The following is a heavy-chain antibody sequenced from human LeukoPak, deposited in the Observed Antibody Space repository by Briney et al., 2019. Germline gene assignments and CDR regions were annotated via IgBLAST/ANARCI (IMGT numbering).Heavy chain of an antibody. D-gene: IGHD2-21*01. Sequence: SVKVSCKASGGTFSSYAINWVRQAPGRGLEWMGRIIPIFGIANYAQKFQGRVTITADKSTSTAYMELSSLRSEDTAVYYCARWLGADCGGDCYDYWGQGTLVTVSS. CDR1: GGTFSSYA. CDR3: ARWLGADCGGDCYDY. V-gene: IGHV1-69*04. J-gene: IGHJ4*02. CDR2: IIPIFGIA.